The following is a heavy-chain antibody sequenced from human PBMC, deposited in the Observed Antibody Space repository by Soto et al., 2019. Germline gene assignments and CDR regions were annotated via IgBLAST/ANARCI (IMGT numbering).Heavy chain of an antibody. D-gene: IGHD6-25*01. CDR2: INHIGGT. Sequence: SETLSLTCAVYGGSFSGYYLSWIRQPPGKGLEWIGEINHIGGTNYNPSLKSRVTLSIDTSKNQFFLKVSSVIAADTAVYYCARGSGYLGFWGQGTQVTVYS. V-gene: IGHV4-34*01. CDR1: GGSFSGYY. CDR3: ARGSGYLGF. J-gene: IGHJ4*02.